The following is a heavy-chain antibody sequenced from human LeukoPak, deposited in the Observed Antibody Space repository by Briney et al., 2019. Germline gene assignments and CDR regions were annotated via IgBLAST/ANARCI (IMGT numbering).Heavy chain of an antibody. V-gene: IGHV4-59*08. D-gene: IGHD2-15*01. Sequence: SETLSLTCTGSGGAISSYYWSWIRQPPGKGLEWIGYIYYSGSTNYNPSLKSRVTISVDTSKNQFSLKLSSVTAADTAVYYCARVCSGGSCYFGAFDIWGQGTMVTVSS. CDR2: IYYSGST. CDR3: ARVCSGGSCYFGAFDI. CDR1: GGAISSYY. J-gene: IGHJ3*02.